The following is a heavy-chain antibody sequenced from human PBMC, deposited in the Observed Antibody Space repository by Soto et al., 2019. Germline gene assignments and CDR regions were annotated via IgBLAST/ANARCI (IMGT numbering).Heavy chain of an antibody. CDR3: ARGTYPSNSYYGMDV. Sequence: RGSLRLSCAASGFTFSSYAMHWVRQAPGKGLEWVAVISYDGSNKYYADSVKGRFTISRDNSKNTLYLQMNSLRAEDTAVYYCARGTYPSNSYYGMDVWGQGTTVTVSS. CDR2: ISYDGSNK. J-gene: IGHJ6*02. V-gene: IGHV3-30-3*01. D-gene: IGHD2-8*01. CDR1: GFTFSSYA.